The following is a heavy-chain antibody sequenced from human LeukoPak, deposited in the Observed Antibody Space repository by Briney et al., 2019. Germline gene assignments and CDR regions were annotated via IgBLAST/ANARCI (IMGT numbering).Heavy chain of an antibody. J-gene: IGHJ4*02. CDR2: INPNSGGT. D-gene: IGHD3-10*01. CDR1: GYTFTGYY. V-gene: IGHV1-2*06. CDR3: ARGHMVRGVITIFDY. Sequence: ASVKVSRKASGYTFTGYYMHWVRQAPGQGLEWMGRINPNSGGTNYAQKFQGRVTMTRDTSISTAYMELSRLRSDDTAVYYCARGHMVRGVITIFDYWGQGTLVTVSS.